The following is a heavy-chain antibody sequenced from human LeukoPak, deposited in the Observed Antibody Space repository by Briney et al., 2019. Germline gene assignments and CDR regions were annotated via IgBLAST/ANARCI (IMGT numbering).Heavy chain of an antibody. D-gene: IGHD3-22*01. CDR2: FGTRSTSI. V-gene: IGHV3-21*01. CDR3: ASWDYYDSSGYYPSDY. J-gene: IGHJ4*02. CDR1: GFTFSGYS. Sequence: PGGSLRLSCTASGFTFSGYSMNWIRQAPGKGLEWVSSFGTRSTSIYHAGSVKGRFTISRDNAKNSLYLQMNSLRAEDTAVYYCASWDYYDSSGYYPSDYWGQGTLVTVSS.